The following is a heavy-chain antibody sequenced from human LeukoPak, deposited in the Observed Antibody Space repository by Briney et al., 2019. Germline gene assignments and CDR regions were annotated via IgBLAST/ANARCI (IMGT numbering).Heavy chain of an antibody. J-gene: IGHJ6*03. V-gene: IGHV3-30*03. D-gene: IGHD3-16*01. CDR1: GFTFSSYG. CDR2: ISYDGSNK. Sequence: PGGSLRLSCAASGFTFSSYGMHWVRQAPGKGLEWVAVISYDGSNKYYADSVKGRFTISRDNSKNTLYLQMNSLRAEDTAVYYCARGYDSNLDYYYYMDVWGKGTTVTVSS. CDR3: ARGYDSNLDYYYYMDV.